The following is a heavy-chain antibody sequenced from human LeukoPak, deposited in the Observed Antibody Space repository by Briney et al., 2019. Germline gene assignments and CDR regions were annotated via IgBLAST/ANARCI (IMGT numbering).Heavy chain of an antibody. V-gene: IGHV3-30*18. CDR1: GFSFSSYG. D-gene: IGHD6-13*01. Sequence: GGSLRLSCAGSGFSFSSYGMHWVRQAPGKGPEWVAVIANDGRGKHQADSVKGRFIISRDNSKNTLYLQMNSLRVEDTALYFCAKDRSIGPATYYFDYWGQGALVTVSS. CDR3: AKDRSIGPATYYFDY. J-gene: IGHJ4*02. CDR2: IANDGRGK.